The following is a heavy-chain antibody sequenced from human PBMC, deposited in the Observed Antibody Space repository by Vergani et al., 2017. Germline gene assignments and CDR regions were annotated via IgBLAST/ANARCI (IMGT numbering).Heavy chain of an antibody. CDR2: IIPILGIA. J-gene: IGHJ4*02. Sequence: QVQLVQSGAEVKKPGSSVKVSCKASGGTFSSYTISWVRQAPGQGLAWMGRIIPILGIANYAQKFQGRVTITADKSTSTAYMELSSLRSEDTAVYYCARDPSELTTVTTGGYWGQGTLVTVSS. CDR1: GGTFSSYT. CDR3: ARDPSELTTVTTGGY. V-gene: IGHV1-69*08. D-gene: IGHD4-17*01.